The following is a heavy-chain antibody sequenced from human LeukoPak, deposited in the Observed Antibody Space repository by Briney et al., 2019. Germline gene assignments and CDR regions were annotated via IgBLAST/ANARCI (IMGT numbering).Heavy chain of an antibody. CDR2: INHSGST. D-gene: IGHD3-16*01. Sequence: PSETLSLTCAVYGGSFSGYYWSWIRQPPGKGLEWIGEINHSGSTNYNPSLKSRVTISVDTSKNQFSLKLSSVTAADTAVYYCATTRLYDYVWGSYGHMDVWGKGTTVTVSS. CDR3: ATTRLYDYVWGSYGHMDV. CDR1: GGSFSGYY. V-gene: IGHV4-34*01. J-gene: IGHJ6*03.